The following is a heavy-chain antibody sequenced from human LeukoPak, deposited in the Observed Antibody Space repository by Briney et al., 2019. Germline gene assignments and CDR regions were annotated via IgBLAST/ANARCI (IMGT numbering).Heavy chain of an antibody. CDR1: GGSFSGYY. Sequence: SETLSLTCAVYGGSFSGYYWSWIRKPPGKGLEWIGEINHSGSTNYNPSLKCRVTISVDTSKNQFSLKLSSVTAADTGVHYCARHTGPAAVYGMDVWGQGTTVTVSS. V-gene: IGHV4-34*01. J-gene: IGHJ6*02. CDR3: ARHTGPAAVYGMDV. CDR2: INHSGST. D-gene: IGHD6-13*01.